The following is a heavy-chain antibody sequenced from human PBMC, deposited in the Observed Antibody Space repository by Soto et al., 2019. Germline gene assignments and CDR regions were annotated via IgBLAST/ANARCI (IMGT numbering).Heavy chain of an antibody. CDR1: GDSVSSNSAA. CDR3: ARVPATGTEYFQH. D-gene: IGHD6-13*01. V-gene: IGHV6-1*01. J-gene: IGHJ1*01. CDR2: TYYRSQFFN. Sequence: LLTQSQTLSLTCAISGDSVSSNSAAWNWIRQSPSRGLEWLGRTYYRSQFFNDYAESVKGRITINPDTSKNQFSLHLNSVTPEDTAVYFCARVPATGTEYFQHWGQGTLVTVSS.